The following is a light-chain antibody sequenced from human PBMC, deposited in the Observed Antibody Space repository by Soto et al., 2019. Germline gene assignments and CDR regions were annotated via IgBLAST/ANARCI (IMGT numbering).Light chain of an antibody. CDR3: QHYGNSLYT. Sequence: EIVLTQSPGTLSLSPGEGATLSCRASQSVSSTYLAWYQQRPGQAPRLLIYGASTRATGIPDRFSGSGSATDFTLTISRLEPEDFAMYYCQHYGNSLYTFGQGTKLEIK. V-gene: IGKV3-20*01. CDR2: GAS. J-gene: IGKJ2*01. CDR1: QSVSSTY.